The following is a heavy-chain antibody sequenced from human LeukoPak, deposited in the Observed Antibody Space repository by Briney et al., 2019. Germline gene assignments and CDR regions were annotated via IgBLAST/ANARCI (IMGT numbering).Heavy chain of an antibody. V-gene: IGHV1-69*05. J-gene: IGHJ3*02. D-gene: IGHD4-17*01. CDR2: IIPIFGTA. Sequence: SVKVSCKASGGTFSSYAISWVRQVPGQGLEWMGRIIPIFGTANYAQKFQGRVTITTDESTSTAYMELSSLRSEDTAVYYCARNGDYVPDDAFDIWGQGTMVTVSS. CDR1: GGTFSSYA. CDR3: ARNGDYVPDDAFDI.